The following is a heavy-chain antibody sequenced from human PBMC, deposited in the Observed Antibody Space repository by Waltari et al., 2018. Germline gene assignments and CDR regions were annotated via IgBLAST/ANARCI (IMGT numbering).Heavy chain of an antibody. J-gene: IGHJ4*02. CDR2: VRGDWNT. Sequence: WGVSRESPGKGLDGMRQVRGDWNTNYNPSFANRLTISRDTYNNQCSLKVTPATAADTAVYYCARDRGRVLYLDSWGPGILVTVSP. D-gene: IGHD3-3*01. CDR3: ARDRGRVLYLDS. V-gene: IGHV4-34*09.